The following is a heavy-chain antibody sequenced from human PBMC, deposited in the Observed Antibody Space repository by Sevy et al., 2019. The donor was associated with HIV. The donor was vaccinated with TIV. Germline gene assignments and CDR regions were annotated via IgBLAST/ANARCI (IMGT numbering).Heavy chain of an antibody. CDR2: MNHSGST. CDR1: GGSFSGYY. CDR3: ARDEVGASTHDAFDM. D-gene: IGHD1-26*01. V-gene: IGHV4-34*01. J-gene: IGHJ3*02. Sequence: SETLSLTCAVYGGSFSGYYWCWIRQPPGKGLGWVGEMNHSGSTNYNPSPKGRVAISVDKSKNQFSLKLSSVTAADTAVYYCARDEVGASTHDAFDMWGQGTMVTVSS.